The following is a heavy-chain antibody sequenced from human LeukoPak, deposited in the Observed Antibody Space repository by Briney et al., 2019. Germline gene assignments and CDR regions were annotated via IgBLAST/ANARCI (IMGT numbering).Heavy chain of an antibody. CDR2: INDSGST. CDR3: ARYLRGYSYGFDY. J-gene: IGHJ4*02. CDR1: GGSFSGYY. Sequence: SETLSLTCAVYGGSFSGYYWSWIRQPPGKGLEWSGEINDSGSTNYNPSLKSRVTISVDTSKNQFSLKLSSVTAADTAVYYCARYLRGYSYGFDYWGQGTLVTVSS. D-gene: IGHD5-18*01. V-gene: IGHV4-34*01.